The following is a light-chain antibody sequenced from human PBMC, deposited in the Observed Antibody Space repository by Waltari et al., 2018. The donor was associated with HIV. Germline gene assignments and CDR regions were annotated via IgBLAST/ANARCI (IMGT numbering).Light chain of an antibody. CDR1: QNVSSY. V-gene: IGKV3-11*01. CDR3: QQRSNWPPGAWT. J-gene: IGKJ1*01. CDR2: DAS. Sequence: EIVLTQSPATLSLSPGERATLSCRASQNVSSYLAWYQQRPGQAPRLLIYDASIRATGIPARFGGGGSGTDFTLTISSLEPEDFAVYYCQQRSNWPPGAWTFGQGTKVEIK.